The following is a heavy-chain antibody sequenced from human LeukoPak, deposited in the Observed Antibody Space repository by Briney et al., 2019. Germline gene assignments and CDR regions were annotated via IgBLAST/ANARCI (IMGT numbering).Heavy chain of an antibody. CDR3: ARHGSGSYYNFYY. V-gene: IGHV4-59*01. CDR2: IYYSGST. J-gene: IGHJ4*02. Sequence: SETLSLTCTVSGGSISSYSWSWIRQPPGKGLEWIGYIYYSGSTNYNPSLKSRVTISVDTSKNQFSLKLSSVTAADTAVYYCARHGSGSYYNFYYWGQGTLVTVSS. CDR1: GGSISSYS. D-gene: IGHD3-10*01.